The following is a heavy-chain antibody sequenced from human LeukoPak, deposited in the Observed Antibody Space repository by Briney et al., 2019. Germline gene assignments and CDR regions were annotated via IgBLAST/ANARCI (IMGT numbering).Heavy chain of an antibody. J-gene: IGHJ4*02. CDR3: ARPPRYCSSTSCPFDY. Sequence: GGSLRLSCAASGFTFSDNYMSWIRQAPRKGLEWVSYISSSGSTIYYADSVKGRFTISRDNAKNSLYLQMNSLRAEDTAVYYCARPPRYCSSTSCPFDYWGQGTLVTVSS. CDR1: GFTFSDNY. D-gene: IGHD2-2*01. V-gene: IGHV3-11*01. CDR2: ISSSGSTI.